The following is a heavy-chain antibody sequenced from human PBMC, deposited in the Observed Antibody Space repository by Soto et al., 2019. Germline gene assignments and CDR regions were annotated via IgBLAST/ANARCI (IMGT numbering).Heavy chain of an antibody. J-gene: IGHJ6*04. CDR1: GYTFTDYY. V-gene: IGHV1-2*02. Sequence: ASVKVSCKASGYTFTDYYINWVRQAPNEGPAWMGWINPRSGGTDIAQKFQGRVTMTRDTSISTVYMELISLTLDDTAVYYCTTGYGDSRPSYRHSYYYYGMGVWGEGTTVTVSS. D-gene: IGHD4-17*01. CDR3: TTGYGDSRPSYRHSYYYYGMGV. CDR2: INPRSGGT.